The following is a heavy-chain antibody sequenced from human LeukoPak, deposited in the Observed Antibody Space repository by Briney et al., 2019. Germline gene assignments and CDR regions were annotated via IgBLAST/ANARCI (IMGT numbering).Heavy chain of an antibody. Sequence: GGSLRLSCGASGFIFRDYGIHWVRQAPGKGLEWVSGISWNSGSIGYAESVKGRFTISRDNAKNSLYLQMNSLRAEDTALYYCATSSREGEDSSGWASFDYWGQGTLVTVSS. J-gene: IGHJ4*02. CDR1: GFIFRDYG. CDR3: ATSSREGEDSSGWASFDY. V-gene: IGHV3-9*01. CDR2: ISWNSGSI. D-gene: IGHD6-19*01.